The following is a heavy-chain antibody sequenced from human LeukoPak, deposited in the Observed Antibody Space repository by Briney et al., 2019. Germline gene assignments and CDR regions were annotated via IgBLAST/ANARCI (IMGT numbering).Heavy chain of an antibody. CDR3: ASSDSSGWYTLGY. D-gene: IGHD6-19*01. CDR1: GFTFSNFA. Sequence: PGGSLRLSCAASGFTFSNFAMSWVRQAPGKGLEWVSVIYSGGSTYYADSVKGRFTISRDNSKNTLYLQMNSLRAEDTAVYYCASSDSSGWYTLGYWGQGTLVTVSS. V-gene: IGHV3-66*01. CDR2: IYSGGST. J-gene: IGHJ4*02.